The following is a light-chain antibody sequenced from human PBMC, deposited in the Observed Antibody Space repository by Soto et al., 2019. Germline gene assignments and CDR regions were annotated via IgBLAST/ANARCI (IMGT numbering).Light chain of an antibody. V-gene: IGKV2-30*02. Sequence: DVVMTQSPLSLPVTLGQPASISCRSSKSLIHSDGDTYLNWFQQRPGQSPRRLIYKVSDRDSGVPDRFTGSGSGTDFTLKISRLEAEDVGVYYCMQGTHWPWTFGQGTEVEIK. CDR1: KSLIHSDGDTY. CDR3: MQGTHWPWT. CDR2: KVS. J-gene: IGKJ1*01.